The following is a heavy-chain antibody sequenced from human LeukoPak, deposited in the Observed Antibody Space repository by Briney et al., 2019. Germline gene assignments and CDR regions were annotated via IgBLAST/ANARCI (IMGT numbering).Heavy chain of an antibody. CDR1: GGSLSSYC. V-gene: IGHV4-59*01. CDR2: LCDSGST. J-gene: IGHJ3*02. CDR3: TRVAFGDHFDI. Sequence: SETLSLTCTVSGGSLSSYCWSWVRQSPGKRLEWIGYLCDSGSTSFNPSLKSRVTISLDTSKNQFSLKVTSMTAADTAVYYCTRVAFGDHFDIWGQGTMVTVSS. D-gene: IGHD3-10*01.